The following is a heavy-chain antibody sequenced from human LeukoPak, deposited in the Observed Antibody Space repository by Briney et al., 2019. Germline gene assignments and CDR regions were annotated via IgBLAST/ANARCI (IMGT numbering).Heavy chain of an antibody. J-gene: IGHJ4*02. CDR2: IYYSGST. D-gene: IGHD1-26*01. Sequence: PGGSLRLSCAASGFTFSSYAMSWIRQPPGKGLEWIGSIYYSGSTYYNPSLKSRVTISVDTSKNQFSLKLSSVTAADTAVYYCARTGQRELLDYWGQGTLVTVSS. CDR3: ARTGQRELLDY. V-gene: IGHV4-39*01. CDR1: GFTFSSYA.